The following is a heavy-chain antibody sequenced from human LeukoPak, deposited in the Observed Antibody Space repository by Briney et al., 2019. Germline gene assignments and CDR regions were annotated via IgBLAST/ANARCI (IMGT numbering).Heavy chain of an antibody. J-gene: IGHJ4*02. CDR3: DVSRAASTGYYSDY. D-gene: IGHD3-22*01. V-gene: IGHV1-69*05. Sequence: SVKGSCKASGGTFISYAISWVRQAPGQGLEWMGRIIPIFGRANYAQKFQGRVTINTDESTSTDYMEMSSLRAEERDVYYCDVSRAASTGYYSDYWGQGTLVTVSS. CDR2: IIPIFGRA. CDR1: GGTFISYA.